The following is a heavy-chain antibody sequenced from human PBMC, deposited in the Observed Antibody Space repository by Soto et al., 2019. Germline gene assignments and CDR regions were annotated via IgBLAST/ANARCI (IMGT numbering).Heavy chain of an antibody. V-gene: IGHV4-31*03. CDR1: GGSISSGGYY. CDR2: IYYSGST. Sequence: SETLSLTCTVSGGSISSGGYYWSWIRQHPGKGLEWIGYIYYSGSTYYNPSLKSRVTISVDTSKNQFSLKLSSVTAADTAVYYCARAGLAPYYGMDVWGQGTTVTVSS. J-gene: IGHJ6*02. CDR3: ARAGLAPYYGMDV. D-gene: IGHD3-16*01.